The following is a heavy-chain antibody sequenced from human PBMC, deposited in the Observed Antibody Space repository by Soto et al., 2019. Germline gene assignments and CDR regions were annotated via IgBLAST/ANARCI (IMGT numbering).Heavy chain of an antibody. CDR1: GGTFSSYT. D-gene: IGHD3-3*01. J-gene: IGHJ5*02. CDR3: ALGRNTAERASTTDFWTRGNWFDP. CDR2: IIPILGIA. V-gene: IGHV1-69*02. Sequence: QVQLVQSGAEVKKPGASVKVSCKASGGTFSSYTISWVRQAPGQGLEWMGRIIPILGIANYAQKFQGRVTITADKSTSAADMEASSLSTEDTAVYYCALGRNTAERASTTDFWTRGNWFDPWGQGTLVTVSS.